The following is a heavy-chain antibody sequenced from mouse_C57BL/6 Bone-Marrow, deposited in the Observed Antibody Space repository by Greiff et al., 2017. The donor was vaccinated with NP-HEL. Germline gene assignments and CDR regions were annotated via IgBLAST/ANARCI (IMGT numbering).Heavy chain of an antibody. CDR3: AVYGSSSFNV. V-gene: IGHV1-50*01. Sequence: QVQLQQPGAELVKPGASVTLSCKASGYTFTSYWMQWVKQRPGQGLEWIGEIDPSDSYTNYNQTFKGKATLTVDPSSSPAYMQLSSLTSEDSAVYYCAVYGSSSFNVWGTGTTVTVSS. CDR2: IDPSDSYT. D-gene: IGHD1-1*01. CDR1: GYTFTSYW. J-gene: IGHJ1*03.